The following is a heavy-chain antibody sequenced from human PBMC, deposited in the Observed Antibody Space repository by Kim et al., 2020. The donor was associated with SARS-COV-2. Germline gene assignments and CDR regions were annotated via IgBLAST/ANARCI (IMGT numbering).Heavy chain of an antibody. CDR2: INPSGGST. CDR1: GYTFTSYY. D-gene: IGHD3-10*01. Sequence: SVKVSCKASGYTFTSYYMHWVRQAPGQGLEWMGIINPSGGSTSYAQKFQGRVTMTRDTSTSTVYMELSSLRSEDTAVYYCARERWSGKDRITMVRGVIRGFDYWGQGTLVTVSS. CDR3: ARERWSGKDRITMVRGVIRGFDY. J-gene: IGHJ4*02. V-gene: IGHV1-46*03.